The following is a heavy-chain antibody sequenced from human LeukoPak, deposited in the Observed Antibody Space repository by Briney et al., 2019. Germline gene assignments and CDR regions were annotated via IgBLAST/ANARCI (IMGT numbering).Heavy chain of an antibody. CDR1: GGTFSSYA. D-gene: IGHD1-26*01. V-gene: IGHV1-69*04. CDR2: IIPVLGIA. CDR3: ARDSDWFDP. Sequence: GASVKVSCKASGGTFSSYAISWVRQAPGQGLEWMGRIIPVLGIANYAQKFQGRVTITADKSTSTAYMELSSLRSEDTAVYYCARDSDWFDPWGQGTLVTVSS. J-gene: IGHJ5*02.